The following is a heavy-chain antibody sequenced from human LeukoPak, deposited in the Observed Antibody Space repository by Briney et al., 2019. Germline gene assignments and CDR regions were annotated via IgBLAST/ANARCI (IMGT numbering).Heavy chain of an antibody. D-gene: IGHD6-19*01. V-gene: IGHV3-7*01. J-gene: IGHJ4*02. CDR2: IKQDGSEK. Sequence: PGGSLRLSCAASGFTFSSYWISWVRQAPGKGLEWVANIKQDGSEKYYVDSVKGRFTISRDNAKSSLYLQMNSLRAEDTAVYYCARDSSQWLDPFDYWGQGTLVTVSS. CDR1: GFTFSSYW. CDR3: ARDSSQWLDPFDY.